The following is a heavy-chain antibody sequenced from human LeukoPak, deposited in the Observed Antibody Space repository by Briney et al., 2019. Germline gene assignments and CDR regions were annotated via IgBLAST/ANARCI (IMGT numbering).Heavy chain of an antibody. J-gene: IGHJ4*02. CDR1: GFTFSSYW. Sequence: GGSLRLSCAASGFTFSSYWMSWVRQAPGKGLEWVANIKQDGSEKYYVDSVKGRFTISRDNAKNSLYLQMNSLRAEDTAVYYCTRHVTYDSSGFTDYWGQGTLVTVSS. V-gene: IGHV3-7*01. CDR2: IKQDGSEK. D-gene: IGHD3-22*01. CDR3: TRHVTYDSSGFTDY.